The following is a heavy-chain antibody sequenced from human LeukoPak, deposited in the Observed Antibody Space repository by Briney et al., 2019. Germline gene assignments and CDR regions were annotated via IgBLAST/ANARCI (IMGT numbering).Heavy chain of an antibody. J-gene: IGHJ1*01. CDR3: ANDFYARSGYYQGYLQH. CDR1: GFTFSSYG. Sequence: PGGSLRLSCAASGFTFSSYGMHWVRQAPGKGLEWVAVISYDGSNKYYADSVKGRFTMSRDDSKNTVYLQMNSLRDEDTALYSCANDFYARSGYYQGYLQHWGQGTLVIVSS. D-gene: IGHD3-22*01. CDR2: ISYDGSNK. V-gene: IGHV3-30*18.